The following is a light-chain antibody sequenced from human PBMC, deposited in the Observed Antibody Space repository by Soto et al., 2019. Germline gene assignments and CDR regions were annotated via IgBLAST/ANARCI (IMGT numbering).Light chain of an antibody. Sequence: DVQMTQSPSSLSAFVGDRVTITCRASQGIAPYLAWIQQKPGKVPKLLIYATATLQSGVPSRVSGSGSGTDFTLTISSLQPEDVATYYCQKYNSAPLTFGGGTKVEIK. CDR1: QGIAPY. CDR2: ATA. V-gene: IGKV1-27*01. J-gene: IGKJ4*01. CDR3: QKYNSAPLT.